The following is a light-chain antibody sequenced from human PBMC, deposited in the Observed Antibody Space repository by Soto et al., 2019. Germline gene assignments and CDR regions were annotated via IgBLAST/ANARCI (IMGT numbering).Light chain of an antibody. CDR1: QGISSY. J-gene: IGKJ1*01. V-gene: IGKV1-9*01. CDR3: QQLNTYPWT. Sequence: DIQMTQSPSSLSASVGDRITITCRASQGISSYLNWYQQKPGKAPKLLISAASTLQSGVPSRFSGSGSGTEFTLAISSLQPEDFATYYCQQLNTYPWTFGQGTKVDI. CDR2: AAS.